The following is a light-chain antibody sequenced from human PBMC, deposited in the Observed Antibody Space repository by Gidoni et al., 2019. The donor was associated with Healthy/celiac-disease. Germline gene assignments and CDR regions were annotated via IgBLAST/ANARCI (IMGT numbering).Light chain of an antibody. Sequence: IQMTQSPSTLSASVGDRVPITCRASQSISSWLAWYQQKPGKAPKLLIYDASSLESGVPSRCSGSGSGTEFTLTIISLQPDDFATYYCQQYNSYSWTFGQGTKVEIK. V-gene: IGKV1-5*01. J-gene: IGKJ1*01. CDR2: DAS. CDR3: QQYNSYSWT. CDR1: QSISSW.